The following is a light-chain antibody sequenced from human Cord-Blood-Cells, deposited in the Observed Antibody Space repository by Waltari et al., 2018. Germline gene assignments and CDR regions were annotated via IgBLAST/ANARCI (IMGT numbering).Light chain of an antibody. CDR2: EVS. V-gene: IGLV2-23*02. Sequence: QSALTLPASVSGSPGQSITISCTGTSSDVGSYNLVSWYQQHPGKAPKLMLYEVSKRPSGVSNRFSGSKSGNTASLTISGLQAEDEADYYCCSYAGSSTFVFGGGTQLTVL. J-gene: IGLJ7*01. CDR3: CSYAGSSTFV. CDR1: SSDVGSYNL.